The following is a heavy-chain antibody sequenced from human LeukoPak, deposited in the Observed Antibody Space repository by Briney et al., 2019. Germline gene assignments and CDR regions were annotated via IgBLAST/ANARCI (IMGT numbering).Heavy chain of an antibody. V-gene: IGHV3-66*01. D-gene: IGHD4-17*01. CDR2: IYSGGST. CDR1: GFTFSSYG. J-gene: IGHJ4*02. CDR3: AREHGDYTEYYFDY. Sequence: GGSLRLSCAASGFTFSSYGMNWVRQAPGKGLEWVSLIYSGGSTYYADSVKGRFTISRDNSKDTLYLQMNSLRAEDTAVYYCAREHGDYTEYYFDYWGQGTLVTVSS.